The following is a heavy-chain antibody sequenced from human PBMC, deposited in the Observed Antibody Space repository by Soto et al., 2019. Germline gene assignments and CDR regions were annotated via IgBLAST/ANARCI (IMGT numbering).Heavy chain of an antibody. CDR2: ISYDGSNK. J-gene: IGHJ4*02. Sequence: QVQLVESGGGVVQPGRSLRLSCAASGFTFSSYAMHWVRQAPGKGLEWVAVISYDGSNKYDADSVKGRFTISRDNSKNTLYLQMNSLRAEDTAVYYWARDRGIAVLDYWGQGTLVTVSS. CDR3: ARDRGIAVLDY. V-gene: IGHV3-30-3*01. CDR1: GFTFSSYA. D-gene: IGHD6-19*01.